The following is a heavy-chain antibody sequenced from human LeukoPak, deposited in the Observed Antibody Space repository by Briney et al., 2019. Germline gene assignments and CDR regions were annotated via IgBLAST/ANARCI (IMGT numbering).Heavy chain of an antibody. CDR1: GYTFTNYG. CDR2: ISAYNGNT. D-gene: IGHD6-19*01. Sequence: ASVKVSCKASGYTFTNYGISWVRQAPGQGLEWMGWISAYNGNTKYAKKLQDRVTMTTDTSTSTVYMDLRSLRSDDTAVYYCARDVTAGILVAGPPGIDYWGQGTLVTVSS. V-gene: IGHV1-18*01. J-gene: IGHJ4*02. CDR3: ARDVTAGILVAGPPGIDY.